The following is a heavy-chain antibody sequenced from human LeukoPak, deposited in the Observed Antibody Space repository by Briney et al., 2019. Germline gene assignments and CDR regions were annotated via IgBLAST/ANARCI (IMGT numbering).Heavy chain of an antibody. CDR3: ARYPYSDSGVWQAFDY. CDR2: MRYSGIT. D-gene: IGHD5-12*01. V-gene: IGHV4-39*01. Sequence: PSETLSLTCIVSGGSISSGSHYWGWVRQPPGKGLEWTGSMRYSGITYYNPSLTSRVTISVDTSKNQFSLRLTSVTAADTAVYYCARYPYSDSGVWQAFDYWGQGTLVTVSS. J-gene: IGHJ4*02. CDR1: GGSISSGSHY.